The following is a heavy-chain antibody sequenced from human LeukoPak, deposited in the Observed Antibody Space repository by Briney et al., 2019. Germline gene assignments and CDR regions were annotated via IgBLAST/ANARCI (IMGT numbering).Heavy chain of an antibody. V-gene: IGHV3-7*01. CDR3: ARDSPSVGASTDY. Sequence: GGSLRLSCAASGFTFSNYWMIWVRQAPGKGLEWVGNIKQDGSEKRYADSVRGRFTISRDNAKNSLHLQMNSLRAEDTAVYYCARDSPSVGASTDYWGQGTLVTVSS. J-gene: IGHJ4*02. D-gene: IGHD1-26*01. CDR1: GFTFSNYW. CDR2: IKQDGSEK.